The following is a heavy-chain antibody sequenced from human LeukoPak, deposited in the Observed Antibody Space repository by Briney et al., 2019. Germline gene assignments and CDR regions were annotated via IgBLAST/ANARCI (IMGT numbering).Heavy chain of an antibody. V-gene: IGHV3-23*01. D-gene: IGHD6-13*01. CDR2: ISGSGGST. Sequence: GGSLRLSCAASGFTFSNYAMTWVRQAPGKGLEWVSAISGSGGSTFYADSVKGRFTISRDTSKNTLYLQMNSLRAEDTAVYYCAKAGGSSWDYYYGLDVWGQGTTVTVSS. CDR3: AKAGGSSWDYYYGLDV. CDR1: GFTFSNYA. J-gene: IGHJ6*02.